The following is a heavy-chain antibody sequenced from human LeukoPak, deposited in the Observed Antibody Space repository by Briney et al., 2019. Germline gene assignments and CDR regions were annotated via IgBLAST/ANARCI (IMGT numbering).Heavy chain of an antibody. CDR2: IYPGDSDT. V-gene: IGHV5-51*01. CDR1: GYNFNSYW. J-gene: IGHJ6*03. D-gene: IGHD3-22*01. CDR3: ARHSYYLDITLGGGYYCYMDV. Sequence: GESLKISCKASGYNFNSYWIGWVRQMPGKGLEWMGIIYPGDSDTRYSPSFQGQVTISADKSISTAYLQWSSLKASDTAMYYCARHSYYLDITLGGGYYCYMDVWGKGTTVTVSS.